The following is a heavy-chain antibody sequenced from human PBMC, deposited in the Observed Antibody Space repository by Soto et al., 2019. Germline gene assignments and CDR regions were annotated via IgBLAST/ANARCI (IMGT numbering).Heavy chain of an antibody. CDR3: ARPSVAGTWGPFDY. D-gene: IGHD6-19*01. J-gene: IGHJ4*02. V-gene: IGHV4-59*01. Sequence: SETLSLTCTVSGGSISTYYWSWIRQPPGKGLEWIGHIYYSGSTNYNPSVKSRVTISVDTSKNQLSLKLRSVTAADTAVYYCARPSVAGTWGPFDYWGQGTLVTVSS. CDR2: IYYSGST. CDR1: GGSISTYY.